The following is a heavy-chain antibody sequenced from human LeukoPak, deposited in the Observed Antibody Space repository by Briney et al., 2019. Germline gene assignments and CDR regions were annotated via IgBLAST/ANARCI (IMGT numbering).Heavy chain of an antibody. D-gene: IGHD3-22*01. CDR1: GFTFSSYA. Sequence: PGGSLRLSCAASGFTFSSYAMSWVRQAPGKGLEWVSAISGSGGSTSYADSVKGRFTISRDNSKNTLYLQMNSLRAEDTAVYYCAKGDYYDSSGYDYWGQGTLVTVSS. V-gene: IGHV3-23*01. CDR2: ISGSGGST. J-gene: IGHJ4*02. CDR3: AKGDYYDSSGYDY.